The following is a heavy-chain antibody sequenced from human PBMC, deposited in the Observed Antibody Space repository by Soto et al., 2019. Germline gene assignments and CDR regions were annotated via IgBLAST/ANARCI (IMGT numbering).Heavy chain of an antibody. V-gene: IGHV3-9*01. J-gene: IGHJ5*02. CDR2: ISWKSGTI. D-gene: IGHD2-2*01. CDR3: AKDMSARSDSWLNWFDP. Sequence: DVQLVESGGGLVQPGGSLRLSCAASGFTFDDYVMHWVRQAPGKGLEWVSGISWKSGTIGYADSVQGRFTIPRDNAKNSLYLQMSSLRTEDTAFYYCAKDMSARSDSWLNWFDPWGQGTLVTVSS. CDR1: GFTFDDYV.